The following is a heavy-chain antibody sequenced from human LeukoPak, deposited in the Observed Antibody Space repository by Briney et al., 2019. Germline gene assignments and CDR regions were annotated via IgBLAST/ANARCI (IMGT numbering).Heavy chain of an antibody. J-gene: IGHJ4*02. CDR1: GGSISSGGYY. D-gene: IGHD4-11*01. Sequence: SETLSLTCAVSGGSISSGGYYWSWIRQPPGKGLEWIGEINHSGSTNYNPSLKSRVTISIDTSKNQFSLKLSSVTAADTAVYYCARVGRDYSNYGWSDYWGQGTLVTVSS. CDR3: ARVGRDYSNYGWSDY. CDR2: INHSGST. V-gene: IGHV4-34*01.